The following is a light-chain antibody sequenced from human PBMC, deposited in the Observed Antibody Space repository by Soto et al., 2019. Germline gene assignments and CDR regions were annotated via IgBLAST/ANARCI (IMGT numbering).Light chain of an antibody. CDR2: DAS. Sequence: DIHMTQSPSTLSASVGDRVTITCRASQTISSWLAWYQQKPGKAPKLLIYDASNLQSGIPSRFSGSGSGTEFTLTISSLQPHDFSTYYCQQYNSYSWTFGQGTKVEV. J-gene: IGKJ1*01. CDR3: QQYNSYSWT. CDR1: QTISSW. V-gene: IGKV1-5*01.